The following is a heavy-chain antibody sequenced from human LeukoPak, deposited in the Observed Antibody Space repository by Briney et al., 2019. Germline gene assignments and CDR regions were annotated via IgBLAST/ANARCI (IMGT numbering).Heavy chain of an antibody. J-gene: IGHJ4*02. CDR3: ARLLSDNSGNDY. CDR2: IYYTGTT. D-gene: IGHD4-23*01. CDR1: GGSISGSSYS. V-gene: IGHV4-39*01. Sequence: PSETLSLTCTVSGGSISGSSYSWGWIRQPPGKGLEWIGNIYYTGTTYYSPSLKSRVSISVDTSQNQFSLKLSSVTAADTAVYYCARLLSDNSGNDYWGQGTLVTVSS.